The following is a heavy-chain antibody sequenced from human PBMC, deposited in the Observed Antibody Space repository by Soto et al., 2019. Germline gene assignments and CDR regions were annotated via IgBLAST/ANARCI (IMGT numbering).Heavy chain of an antibody. CDR2: ISSSSSYI. CDR1: GFTFSSYS. V-gene: IGHV3-21*01. J-gene: IGHJ1*01. Sequence: GGSLRLSCAASGFTFSSYSMNWVRQAPGKGLEWVSSISSSSSYIYYADSVKGRFTISSDNAKNSLYLQMNSLRAEDTAVYYCARDLIATPDLVVGGDFQHWGQGTLVTVSS. CDR3: ARDLIATPDLVVGGDFQH. D-gene: IGHD2-15*01.